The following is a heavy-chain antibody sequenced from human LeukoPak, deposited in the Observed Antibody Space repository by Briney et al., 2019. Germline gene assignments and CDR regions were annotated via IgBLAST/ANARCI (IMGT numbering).Heavy chain of an antibody. CDR3: ARQAGAAGTFDY. CDR1: GGSVSSGSYY. V-gene: IGHV4-61*01. Sequence: PSETLSLTCTVSGGSVSSGSYYWSWIRQPPGKGLEWIGYIYYSGSTNYNPSLKSRVTMSVDTSKNQFSLKLSSVTAADTAVYYCARQAGAAGTFDYWGQGTLVTVSS. CDR2: IYYSGST. J-gene: IGHJ4*02. D-gene: IGHD6-13*01.